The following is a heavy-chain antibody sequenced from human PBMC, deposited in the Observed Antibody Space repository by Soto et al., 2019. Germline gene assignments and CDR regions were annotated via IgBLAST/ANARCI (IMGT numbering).Heavy chain of an antibody. CDR1: VGTFSSYT. J-gene: IGHJ3*02. CDR2: IIPILGIA. V-gene: IGHV1-69*02. D-gene: IGHD3-10*01. CDR3: ARRRGGGAFDI. Sequence: QVQLVQSGAEVKKPGSSVKVSCKASVGTFSSYTISWVRQAPGQGLEWMGRIIPILGIANYAQKFQGRVTITADKSTSTAYMELSSLRSEDTAVYYCARRRGGGAFDIWGQGTMVTVSS.